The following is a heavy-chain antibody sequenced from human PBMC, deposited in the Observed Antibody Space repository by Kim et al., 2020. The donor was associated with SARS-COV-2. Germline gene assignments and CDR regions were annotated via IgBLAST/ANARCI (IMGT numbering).Heavy chain of an antibody. CDR2: IITIIGIA. Sequence: SVKVSCKASGGTFSSYAISWVRQAPGQWLEWMGRIITIIGIANYAQKFQGRVTITADKSTSTAYMELSSLRSDDTSVYYCARVGGGSPESFDICGQGTM. J-gene: IGHJ3*02. D-gene: IGHD6-19*01. CDR3: ARVGGGSPESFDI. V-gene: IGHV1-69*04. CDR1: GGTFSSYA.